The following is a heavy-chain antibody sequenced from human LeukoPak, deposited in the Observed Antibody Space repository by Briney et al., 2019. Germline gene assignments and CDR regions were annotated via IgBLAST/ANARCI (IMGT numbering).Heavy chain of an antibody. CDR3: AKPQLGMYYFDY. CDR2: ISGGGGST. D-gene: IGHD7-27*01. V-gene: IGHV3-23*01. Sequence: GGSLRLSCAASGFTFSSYSMNWVRQAPGKGLEWVSAISGGGGSTYYADSVKGRFTISRDNSKNTLYLQMNSLRAEDTAVYHCAKPQLGMYYFDYWGQGTLVTVSS. J-gene: IGHJ4*02. CDR1: GFTFSSYS.